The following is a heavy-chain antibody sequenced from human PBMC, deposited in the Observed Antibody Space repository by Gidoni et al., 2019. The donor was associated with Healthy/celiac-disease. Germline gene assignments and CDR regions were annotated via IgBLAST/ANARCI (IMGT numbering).Heavy chain of an antibody. CDR3: ARDSYDFWSGSNYYYMDV. Sequence: RQPPGKGLEWIGYIYYSGSTNYNPSLKSRVTISVDTSKNQFSLKLSSVTAADTAVYYCARDSYDFWSGSNYYYMDVWGKGTTVTVSS. CDR2: IYYSGST. J-gene: IGHJ6*03. D-gene: IGHD3-3*01. V-gene: IGHV4-59*01.